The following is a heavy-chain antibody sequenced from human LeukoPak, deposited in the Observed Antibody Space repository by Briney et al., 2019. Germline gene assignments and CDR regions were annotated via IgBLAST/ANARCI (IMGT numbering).Heavy chain of an antibody. V-gene: IGHV3-7*01. CDR3: ARDRDYGDYLNASDI. D-gene: IGHD4-17*01. CDR1: GFTFSSYW. J-gene: IGHJ3*02. CDR2: IKQDGSEK. Sequence: GGSLRLSCAASGFTFSSYWMSWVRQAPGKGLEWVANIKQDGSEKCYVDSVKGRFTISRDNAKNSLYLQMNSLRAEDTAVYYCARDRDYGDYLNASDIWGQGTMVTVSS.